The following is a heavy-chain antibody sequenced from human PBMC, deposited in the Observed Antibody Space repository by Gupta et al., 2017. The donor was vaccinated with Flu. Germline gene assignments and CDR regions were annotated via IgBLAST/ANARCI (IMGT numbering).Heavy chain of an antibody. CDR2: IDSNGNT. V-gene: IGHV4-59*01. D-gene: IGHD5-12*01. CDR1: GGSISNYY. Sequence: SGGSISNYYWSWIRQPPGKGLEWIGYIDSNGNTNYNPSRRSRVTLLVDTSRNQFSLNLSSVTAADTAVYYCARSGNSRSYYYSMDVGGKGATVTVXS. CDR3: ARSGNSRSYYYSMDV. J-gene: IGHJ6*03.